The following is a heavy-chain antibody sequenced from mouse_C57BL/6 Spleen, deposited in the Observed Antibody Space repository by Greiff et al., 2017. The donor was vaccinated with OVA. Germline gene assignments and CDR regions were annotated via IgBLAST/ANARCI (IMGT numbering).Heavy chain of an antibody. CDR2: IYPGDGDT. D-gene: IGHD2-3*01. CDR1: GYAFSSYW. J-gene: IGHJ4*01. Sequence: QVQLQQSGAELVKPGASVKISCKASGYAFSSYWMNWVKQRPGKGLEWIGQIYPGDGDTNYNGKFKGKAILTADKSSSTAYMHLSSLTSEDSAVYFCARLRNDGYFYAMDYWGQGTSVTVSS. V-gene: IGHV1-80*01. CDR3: ARLRNDGYFYAMDY.